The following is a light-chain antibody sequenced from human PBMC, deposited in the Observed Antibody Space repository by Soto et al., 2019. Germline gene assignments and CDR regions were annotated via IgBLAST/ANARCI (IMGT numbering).Light chain of an antibody. CDR1: QSGSSN. V-gene: IGKV3-15*01. CDR2: GAS. J-gene: IGKJ2*01. CDR3: QQYNNWPPYT. Sequence: EIVMTQSPATLSVAPGERATLSCRASQSGSSNLSWYQQKPGQAPRLLIYGASTRATGIPARFSGSGSGTEFTLTISSLQSEDFAVYYCQQYNNWPPYTFGQGTKLEIK.